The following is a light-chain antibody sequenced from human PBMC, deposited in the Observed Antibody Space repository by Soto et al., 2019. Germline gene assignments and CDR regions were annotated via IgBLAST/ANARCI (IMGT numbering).Light chain of an antibody. CDR3: TSYSGITTLGV. Sequence: QSVLTQPASVSGSPGQSITISCTGTSSDVGGYNYVSWYQQHPGTAPKLIIYDVSHRPSGVSDRFSGSKSGNTASLTISGLQAEDEANYYCTSYSGITTLGVFGTGTKLTVL. J-gene: IGLJ1*01. CDR2: DVS. CDR1: SSDVGGYNY. V-gene: IGLV2-14*03.